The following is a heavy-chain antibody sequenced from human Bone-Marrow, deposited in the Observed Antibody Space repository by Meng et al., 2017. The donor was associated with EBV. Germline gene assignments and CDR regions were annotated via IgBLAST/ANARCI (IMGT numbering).Heavy chain of an antibody. D-gene: IGHD6-13*01. CDR3: ARTPRSSSHLFDY. Sequence: RLQLQGPGPGLVKPSETLSPTCTVSGGSISSSSYYWGWIRQPPGKGLEWIGSIYYSGSTYYNPSLKSRVTISVDTSKNQFSLKLSSVTAADTAVYYCARTPRSSSHLFDYWGQGTLVTVSS. CDR1: GGSISSSSYY. CDR2: IYYSGST. J-gene: IGHJ4*02. V-gene: IGHV4-39*06.